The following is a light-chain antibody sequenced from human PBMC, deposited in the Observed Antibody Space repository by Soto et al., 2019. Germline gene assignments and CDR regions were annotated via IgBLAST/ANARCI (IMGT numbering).Light chain of an antibody. CDR1: HDVSNY. CDR3: QQYNDLPLT. J-gene: IGKJ4*01. V-gene: IGKV1-33*01. Sequence: DIQMTQSPSSLSASVGDKVTITLQASHDVSNYLNWYRQEPGKAPSLMIYDASVLETGVPSRFSGSGYGTDFNFTITSLQPEDSATYFCQQYNDLPLTFGGGTKVDIK. CDR2: DAS.